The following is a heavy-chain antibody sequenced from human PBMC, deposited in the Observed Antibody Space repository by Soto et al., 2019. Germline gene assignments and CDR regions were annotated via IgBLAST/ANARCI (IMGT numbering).Heavy chain of an antibody. CDR1: GGTFSSYT. V-gene: IGHV1-69*02. CDR3: ARGGSAAGIYYYYYYMDV. Sequence: QVQLVQSGAEVKKPGSSVKVSCKASGGTFSSYTISWVRQAPGQGLEWMGRIIPILGIANYAQKFQGRVTITADKSTSTAYMELSSLRSEDTAVYYCARGGSAAGIYYYYYYMDVWGKGTTVTVSS. D-gene: IGHD2-2*01. J-gene: IGHJ6*03. CDR2: IIPILGIA.